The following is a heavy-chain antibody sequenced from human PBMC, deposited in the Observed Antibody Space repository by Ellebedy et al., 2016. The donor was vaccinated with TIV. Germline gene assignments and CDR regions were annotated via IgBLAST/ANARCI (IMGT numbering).Heavy chain of an antibody. Sequence: MPSETLSLTCTVSGDSISSFYWSWSRQSPGKGLEWIGYVYHTGNTNYNPSFKSRVTMAVDTSTSPFSLKLSSVTAADTAIYYIGRGYGLVTSGFDSWGQGTLVTVSP. J-gene: IGHJ4*02. CDR2: VYHTGNT. CDR3: GRGYGLVTSGFDS. CDR1: GDSISSFY. V-gene: IGHV4-59*01. D-gene: IGHD2-21*02.